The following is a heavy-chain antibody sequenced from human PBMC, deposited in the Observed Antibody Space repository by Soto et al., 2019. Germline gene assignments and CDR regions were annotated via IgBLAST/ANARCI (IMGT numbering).Heavy chain of an antibody. J-gene: IGHJ4*02. Sequence: SVKVSCKASGGSFSSYAIKWVRQAPGQGLEWMGGITPIFGTADYPQKFQGRVTITAGESTNTAYMELSSLRSEDTALYYCTLWSGSYSDSWGQGTLVTVSS. CDR2: ITPIFGTA. CDR3: TLWSGSYSDS. D-gene: IGHD3-3*01. CDR1: GGSFSSYA. V-gene: IGHV1-69*13.